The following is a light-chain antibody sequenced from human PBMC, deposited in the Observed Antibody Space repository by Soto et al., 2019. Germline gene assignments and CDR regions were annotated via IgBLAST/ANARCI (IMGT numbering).Light chain of an antibody. CDR1: QGIKND. V-gene: IGKV1-39*01. CDR3: QQSYSTPRFT. Sequence: IQMTQSPSSLSGAVGGRVTITCRASQGIKNDLNWYQQKPGKAPQLLIYGASTLQRGVPSRFSGSGSGTDFTLTISSLQPEDFATYYCQQSYSTPRFTFGPGTKVDIK. CDR2: GAS. J-gene: IGKJ3*01.